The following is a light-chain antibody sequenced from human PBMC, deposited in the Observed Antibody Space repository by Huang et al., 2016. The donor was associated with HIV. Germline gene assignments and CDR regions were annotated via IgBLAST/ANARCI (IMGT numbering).Light chain of an antibody. V-gene: IGKV1-27*01. CDR3: QKYNSAPVT. Sequence: DIQMTQSPSSLSASAGDKVTITCRAGQGISNHLAGYQQKPGKAPKLLFYAASTLQPGVSSRCSGRGSGTSFTLTINGLQPEDVATYFCQKYNSAPVTFGQGTRLEI. CDR2: AAS. J-gene: IGKJ5*01. CDR1: QGISNH.